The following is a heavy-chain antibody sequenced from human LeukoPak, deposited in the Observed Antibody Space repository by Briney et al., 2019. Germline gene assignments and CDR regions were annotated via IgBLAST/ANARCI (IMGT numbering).Heavy chain of an antibody. Sequence: SETLSLTCAVYGGSFSGYYWSWIRQPPGKGLEWIGKINHSGSTNYNPSLKSRVTISVDTSKNQFSLKLSSVTAADTAVYYCARAPAGTLLYYYYYMGVWGKGTTVTVSS. CDR1: GGSFSGYY. V-gene: IGHV4-34*01. D-gene: IGHD6-19*01. CDR3: ARAPAGTLLYYYYYMGV. CDR2: INHSGST. J-gene: IGHJ6*03.